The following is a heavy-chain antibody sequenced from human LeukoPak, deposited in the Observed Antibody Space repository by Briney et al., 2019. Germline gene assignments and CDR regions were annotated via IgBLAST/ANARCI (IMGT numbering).Heavy chain of an antibody. CDR3: ARDRGIAARRGQIDY. J-gene: IGHJ4*02. CDR1: GYTFTSYG. D-gene: IGHD6-6*01. Sequence: ASVKVSCKASGYTFTSYGISWVRQAPGQGLEWMGWISAYNGNTNYVQKLQGRVTMTTDTSTSTAYMELRSLRSDDTAVYYCARDRGIAARRGQIDYWGQGTLVTVSS. CDR2: ISAYNGNT. V-gene: IGHV1-18*01.